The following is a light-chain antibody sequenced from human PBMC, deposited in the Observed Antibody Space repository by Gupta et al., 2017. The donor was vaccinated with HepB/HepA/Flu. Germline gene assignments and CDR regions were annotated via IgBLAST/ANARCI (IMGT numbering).Light chain of an antibody. V-gene: IGKV1-39*01. CDR1: QSISSY. CDR3: QQSYSTPLT. Sequence: DIQMTQSPSSLSASVGDRVTLTCRASQSISSYLNWYQQKPGKAPKLLVYAASTLQTGVPSRFSGSGSWTDFTLTISSLQPEDFATYYCQQSYSTPLTFGPGIKVDIK. J-gene: IGKJ3*01. CDR2: AAS.